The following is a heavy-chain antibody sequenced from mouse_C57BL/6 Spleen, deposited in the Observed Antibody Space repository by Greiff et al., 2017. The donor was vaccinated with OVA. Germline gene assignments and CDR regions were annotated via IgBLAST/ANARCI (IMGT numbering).Heavy chain of an antibody. D-gene: IGHD2-3*01. J-gene: IGHJ1*03. CDR2: ISYDGSN. CDR1: GYSITSGYY. CDR3: ALDGYYVLSYWYFDV. V-gene: IGHV3-6*01. Sequence: QSGPGLVKPSQSLSLTCSVTGYSITSGYYWNWIRQFPGNKLEWMGYISYDGSNNYNPSLKNRISITRDTSKNQFFLKLNSVTTEDTATYYCALDGYYVLSYWYFDVWGTGTTVTVSS.